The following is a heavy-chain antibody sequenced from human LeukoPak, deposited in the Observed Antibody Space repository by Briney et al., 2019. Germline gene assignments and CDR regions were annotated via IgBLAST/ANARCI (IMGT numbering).Heavy chain of an antibody. D-gene: IGHD1-26*01. Sequence: PGGSLRLSCAASGFTFSNCWMSWVRQAPGKGLEWVANIKQEGSEKYYVDSVKGRFTISRDNAKNLLYLQMNSLRAEDTAVYYCAREGSYRNWFDPWGQGTLVTVSS. CDR1: GFTFSNCW. J-gene: IGHJ5*02. CDR2: IKQEGSEK. CDR3: AREGSYRNWFDP. V-gene: IGHV3-7*05.